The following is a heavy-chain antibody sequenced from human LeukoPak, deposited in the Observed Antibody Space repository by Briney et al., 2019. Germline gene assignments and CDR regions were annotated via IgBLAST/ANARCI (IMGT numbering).Heavy chain of an antibody. Sequence: SETLSLTCTVSGGSISSYYWSWIRQPPGKGLEWIWYIYYSGSTNYNPSLKSRVTISVDTSKNQFSLKLSSVTAADTAVYYCARVAPIAAGVYNWFDPWGQGTLVTVSS. CDR3: ARVAPIAAGVYNWFDP. J-gene: IGHJ5*02. D-gene: IGHD6-13*01. V-gene: IGHV4-59*01. CDR1: GGSISSYY. CDR2: IYYSGST.